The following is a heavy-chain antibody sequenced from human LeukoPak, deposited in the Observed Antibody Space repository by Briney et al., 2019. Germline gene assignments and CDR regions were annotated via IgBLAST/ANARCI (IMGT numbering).Heavy chain of an antibody. V-gene: IGHV4-59*08. CDR2: MSYSGST. D-gene: IGHD3-16*01. Sequence: PPDPLSLTCTVSGGSTSSYYWSWIRQPPGKGLEWIGYMSYSGSTNYNPSLKSRVTISVDTSKNQFSLKLNSVTAADTAVYYCARVGDYCFDYWGQGTPVTASS. CDR3: ARVGDYCFDY. J-gene: IGHJ4*02. CDR1: GGSTSSYY.